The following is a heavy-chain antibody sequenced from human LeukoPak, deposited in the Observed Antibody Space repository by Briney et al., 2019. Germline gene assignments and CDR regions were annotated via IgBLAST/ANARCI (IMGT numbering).Heavy chain of an antibody. CDR1: GFTFNSYG. Sequence: GGSLRLSCAASGFTFNSYGLSWVSQAPGKGLEWVSAISGSGGNTYYADSVMGRFTISRDNSKNTLYLQMNSLRAEDTAVYYCAKTIAGTRYYFDYWGQGTLVTVSS. J-gene: IGHJ4*02. CDR2: ISGSGGNT. CDR3: AKTIAGTRYYFDY. D-gene: IGHD1-20*01. V-gene: IGHV3-23*01.